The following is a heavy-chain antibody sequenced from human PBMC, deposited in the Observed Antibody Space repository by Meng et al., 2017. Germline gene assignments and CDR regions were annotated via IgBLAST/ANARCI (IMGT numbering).Heavy chain of an antibody. J-gene: IGHJ4*02. CDR1: GGSVSSGSYY. V-gene: IGHV4-61*01. D-gene: IGHD6-19*01. CDR2: IYYSGST. Sequence: HVQLHETGPGLVRPSETLSLPCPVSGGSVSSGSYYWSSIRQPPGKGLEWIGYIYYSGSTNYNPSLKSRVTISVDTSKNQFSLKLSSVTAADTAVYYCARAIAVAGITIDYWGQGTLVTVSS. CDR3: ARAIAVAGITIDY.